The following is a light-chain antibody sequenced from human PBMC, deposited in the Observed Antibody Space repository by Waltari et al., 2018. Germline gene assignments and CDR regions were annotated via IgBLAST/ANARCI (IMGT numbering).Light chain of an antibody. CDR3: QQYDSSPLT. J-gene: IGKJ4*01. Sequence: ELVLTLSPRTLSLSTRDRATRSCRASQRVNNNDLVWYQQKPGQAPRRLLYRASTRAPGTPDRFSGSGSGTDFTLTISRLEPEDSAAYYCQQYDSSPLTFGGGTKVEIK. CDR2: RAS. CDR1: QRVNNND. V-gene: IGKV3-20*01.